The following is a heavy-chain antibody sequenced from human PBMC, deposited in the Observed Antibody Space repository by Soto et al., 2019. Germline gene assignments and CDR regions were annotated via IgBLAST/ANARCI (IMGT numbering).Heavy chain of an antibody. CDR2: IYYTGNT. CDR1: GGSMKDYY. D-gene: IGHD3-16*02. CDR3: AREEKAHSRCFDI. Sequence: PSETLSLTCTVSGGSMKDYYWTWIRQFPGKELEYIGYIYYTGNTNTNPSLQSRVTISLDTSKRQFSLKLRSVAAADTAVYFCAREEKAHSRCFDIWGQGTMVTVSS. V-gene: IGHV4-59*01. J-gene: IGHJ3*02.